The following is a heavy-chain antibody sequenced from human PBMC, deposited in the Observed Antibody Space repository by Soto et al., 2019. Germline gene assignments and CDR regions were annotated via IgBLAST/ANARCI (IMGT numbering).Heavy chain of an antibody. CDR2: TYYRSKWYN. V-gene: IGHV6-1*01. D-gene: IGHD3-16*01. Sequence: SPSRGLEWLGRTYYRSKWYNDYAVSVKSRITINPDTSKNQFSLQLNSVTPEDTAVYYCARDGLIPGDDYAGMDVWGQGTTVTVSS. CDR3: ARDGLIPGDDYAGMDV. J-gene: IGHJ6*02.